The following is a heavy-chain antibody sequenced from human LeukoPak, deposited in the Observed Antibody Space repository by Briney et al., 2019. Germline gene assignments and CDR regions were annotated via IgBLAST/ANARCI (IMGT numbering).Heavy chain of an antibody. CDR3: AKYRRREYSYGTIFDY. CDR2: ISYDGSNK. V-gene: IGHV3-30-3*01. D-gene: IGHD5-18*01. J-gene: IGHJ4*02. CDR1: GFTFSSYA. Sequence: GGSLRLSCAASGFTFSSYAMHWVRQAPGKGLEGVGVISYDGSNKYYADSVKGRFTISRDISKNTLYLKMNSQSAQDTASYYGAKYRRREYSYGTIFDYWGQGTLVTVSS.